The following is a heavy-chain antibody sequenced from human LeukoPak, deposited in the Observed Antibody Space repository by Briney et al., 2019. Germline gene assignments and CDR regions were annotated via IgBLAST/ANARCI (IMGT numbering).Heavy chain of an antibody. Sequence: GGSLRLSCAASGFTFDDYAMHWVRQAPGKGLEWVSGISWNSGSIGYADSVKGRFTISRDNAKNSLYLQMNSLRAEDTAVYYCARLQYSFLYGSGSYGVDYWGQGTLVTVSS. D-gene: IGHD3-10*01. CDR1: GFTFDDYA. V-gene: IGHV3-9*01. CDR2: ISWNSGSI. CDR3: ARLQYSFLYGSGSYGVDY. J-gene: IGHJ4*02.